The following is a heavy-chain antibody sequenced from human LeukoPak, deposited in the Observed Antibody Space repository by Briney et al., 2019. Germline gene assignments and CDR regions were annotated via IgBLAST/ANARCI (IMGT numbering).Heavy chain of an antibody. CDR1: GFTFSSHW. Sequence: PGGSLRLSCSASGFTFSSHWMHWVRQDPGKGLVWVSRINTDGSSTSYADSVKGRFTISRDNAKNTLYLQMNSLRGEDTAVYYCARDINWNQVDYWGQGTLVTVSS. D-gene: IGHD1-1*01. V-gene: IGHV3-74*01. CDR2: INTDGSST. J-gene: IGHJ4*02. CDR3: ARDINWNQVDY.